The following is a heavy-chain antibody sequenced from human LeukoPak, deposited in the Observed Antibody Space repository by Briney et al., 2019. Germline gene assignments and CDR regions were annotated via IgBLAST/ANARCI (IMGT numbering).Heavy chain of an antibody. Sequence: RASVKVSCKASGYTFTSYYMHWVRQAPGQGLEWMGIINPSGGSTNYAQKLQGRVTMTTDTSTSTAYMELRSLRSDDTAVYYCARVDGATPFDYWGQGTLVTVSS. CDR1: GYTFTSYY. J-gene: IGHJ4*02. CDR2: INPSGGST. D-gene: IGHD5-12*01. V-gene: IGHV1-46*01. CDR3: ARVDGATPFDY.